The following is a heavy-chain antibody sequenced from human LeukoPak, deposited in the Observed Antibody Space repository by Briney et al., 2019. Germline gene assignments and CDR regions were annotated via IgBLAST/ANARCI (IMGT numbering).Heavy chain of an antibody. D-gene: IGHD3-22*01. V-gene: IGHV3-11*04. Sequence: PGGSLRLSCAASGFTFSDYYMNWIRQAPGKGLEWVSYISGSSSYIYYADSVKGRFTISRDNAKNSLYLQMNSLRAEDAALYYCARAGDYDTTWYHWGQGTLVTVSS. J-gene: IGHJ5*02. CDR2: ISGSSSYI. CDR3: ARAGDYDTTWYH. CDR1: GFTFSDYY.